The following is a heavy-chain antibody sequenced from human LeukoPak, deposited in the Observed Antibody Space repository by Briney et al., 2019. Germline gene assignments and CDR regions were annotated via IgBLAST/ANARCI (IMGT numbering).Heavy chain of an antibody. J-gene: IGHJ4*02. Sequence: GGSLRLSCAVSGFTFSSYSMNWVRQAPGKGLEWVSSISSSSSYIYYADSVKGRFTISRDNAKNSLYLQMNSLRAEDTAVYYCARDRSGQWLGHFDYWGQGTLVTVSS. CDR3: ARDRSGQWLGHFDY. D-gene: IGHD6-19*01. V-gene: IGHV3-21*01. CDR1: GFTFSSYS. CDR2: ISSSSSYI.